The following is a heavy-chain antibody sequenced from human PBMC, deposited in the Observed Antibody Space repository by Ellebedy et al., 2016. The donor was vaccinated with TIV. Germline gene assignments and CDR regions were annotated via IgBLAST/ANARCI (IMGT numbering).Heavy chain of an antibody. V-gene: IGHV3-7*03. Sequence: GESLKISCAASGFSFSDYWMSWVRQAPGKGLEWVANIRQDGNEKYYVDSVKGRFTISRDNSKNTLYLQMNSLRGEDTAIYYCAKVAGQWPAPLDYWGQGTLVTVSS. J-gene: IGHJ4*02. D-gene: IGHD6-19*01. CDR3: AKVAGQWPAPLDY. CDR2: IRQDGNEK. CDR1: GFSFSDYW.